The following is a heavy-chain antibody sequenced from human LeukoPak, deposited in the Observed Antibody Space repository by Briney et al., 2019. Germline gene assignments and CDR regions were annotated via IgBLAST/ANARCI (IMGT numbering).Heavy chain of an antibody. Sequence: SETLSLTCSVSGGSISSGSYYWSWIRQPAGKGLEWIGRIYTSGSTNYNPSLKSRVTISVDTSKNQFSLKLSSVTAADTAVYYCARAYCGGDCYNPFDYWGQGTLVTVSS. CDR1: GGSISSGSYY. D-gene: IGHD2-21*01. CDR3: ARAYCGGDCYNPFDY. V-gene: IGHV4-61*02. CDR2: IYTSGST. J-gene: IGHJ4*02.